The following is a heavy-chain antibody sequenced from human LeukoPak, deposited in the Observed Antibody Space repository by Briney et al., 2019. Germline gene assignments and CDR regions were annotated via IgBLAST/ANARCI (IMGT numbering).Heavy chain of an antibody. D-gene: IGHD1-26*01. J-gene: IGHJ5*02. Sequence: GGSLRLSCAASGFTFSSYAMSWVRQAPGKGLEWVSAISGSGGRTYYADSVKGRFTISRDNSKNTLYLQMNSLRAEDTAVYYCAKDSGSYPNGLNWFDPWGQGTLVTVSS. V-gene: IGHV3-23*01. CDR1: GFTFSSYA. CDR2: ISGSGGRT. CDR3: AKDSGSYPNGLNWFDP.